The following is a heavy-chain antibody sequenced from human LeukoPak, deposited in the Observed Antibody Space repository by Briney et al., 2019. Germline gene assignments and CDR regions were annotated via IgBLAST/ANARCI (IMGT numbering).Heavy chain of an antibody. CDR1: GFTVSSYY. J-gene: IGHJ3*02. Sequence: GGSLRLSCAASGFTVSSYYMSWVRQAPGKGLEWVSVIYSGGRTYYADSVKGRFTISRDNSKNTLYLQMNSLRAEDTAVYYCAKGFTVITTDDAFDIWGQGTMVTVSS. D-gene: IGHD3-22*01. V-gene: IGHV3-53*01. CDR2: IYSGGRT. CDR3: AKGFTVITTDDAFDI.